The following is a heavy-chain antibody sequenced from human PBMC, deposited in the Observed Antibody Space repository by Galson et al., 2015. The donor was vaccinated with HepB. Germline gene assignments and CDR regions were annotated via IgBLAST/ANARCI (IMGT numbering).Heavy chain of an antibody. D-gene: IGHD6-19*01. Sequence: SVKVSCKASRYTFTSYAMNWVRQAPGQGLEWMGWINTNTGNPTYAQGFTGRFVFSLDTSVSTAYLQISSLKAEDTAVYYCARDRAVAGTQKYYYYYGMDVWGQGTTVTVSS. CDR1: RYTFTSYA. CDR3: ARDRAVAGTQKYYYYYGMDV. J-gene: IGHJ6*02. CDR2: INTNTGNP. V-gene: IGHV7-4-1*02.